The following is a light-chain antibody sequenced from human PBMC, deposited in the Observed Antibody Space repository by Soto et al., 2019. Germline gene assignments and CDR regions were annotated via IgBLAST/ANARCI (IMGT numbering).Light chain of an antibody. V-gene: IGKV1-16*02. Sequence: DIPMTQSPPSLSASVGDRVTITCRASQDISSSLAWFQQKPGKAPKSLIYAASNFQSGVPSKFSGSGSGTVFTLTISSLQPEDFATYYCQQYKSYPFTFGGGTKVEIK. CDR3: QQYKSYPFT. CDR2: AAS. CDR1: QDISSS. J-gene: IGKJ4*01.